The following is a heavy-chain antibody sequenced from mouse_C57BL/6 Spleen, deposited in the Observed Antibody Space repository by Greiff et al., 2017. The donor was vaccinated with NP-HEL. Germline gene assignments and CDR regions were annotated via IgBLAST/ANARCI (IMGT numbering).Heavy chain of an antibody. CDR3: AKDWDDGGANWYFDV. Sequence: QVQLKESGPGLVQPSQSLSITCTVSGFSLTSYGVHWVRQSPGKGLEWLGVIWRGGSTDYNAAFMSRLSITKDNSKSQVFFKMNSLQADDTAIYYCAKDWDDGGANWYFDVWGTGTTVTVSS. CDR2: IWRGGST. V-gene: IGHV2-5*01. D-gene: IGHD4-1*01. CDR1: GFSLTSYG. J-gene: IGHJ1*03.